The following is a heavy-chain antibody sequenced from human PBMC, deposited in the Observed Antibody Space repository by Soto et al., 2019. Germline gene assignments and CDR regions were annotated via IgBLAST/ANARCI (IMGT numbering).Heavy chain of an antibody. CDR2: IYYSGST. Sequence: SETLSLTCTVSGGSISRSSYYWGWIRQPPGKGLEWIGSIYYSGSTHYNPSLKSRVTISVDTSKNQFSLKLSSVTAADTAVYYCARQNSNYVFEELREFDYWGQGTLVTVSS. D-gene: IGHD4-4*01. CDR1: GGSISRSSYY. CDR3: ARQNSNYVFEELREFDY. V-gene: IGHV4-39*01. J-gene: IGHJ4*02.